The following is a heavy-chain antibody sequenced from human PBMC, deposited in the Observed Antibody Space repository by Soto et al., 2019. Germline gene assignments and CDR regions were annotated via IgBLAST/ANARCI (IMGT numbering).Heavy chain of an antibody. CDR2: INAGNGNT. Sequence: ASVKVSCKASGYTFTSYSMHWVRQAPGQRLEWMGWINAGNGNTKYSQKFQGRVTITRDTSASTAYMELSSLRSEDTAVDYCGRGSSGLYAGYCMDVWGKGTTLTLPS. CDR3: GRGSSGLYAGYCMDV. D-gene: IGHD6-19*01. CDR1: GYTFTSYS. J-gene: IGHJ6*03. V-gene: IGHV1-3*01.